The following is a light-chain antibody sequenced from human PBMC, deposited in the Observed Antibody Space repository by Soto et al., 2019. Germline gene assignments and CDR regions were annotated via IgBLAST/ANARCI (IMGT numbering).Light chain of an antibody. J-gene: IGKJ5*01. CDR3: QKHNNWVT. CDR1: QSVSSS. V-gene: IGKV3-11*01. CDR2: DAS. Sequence: EIVLTQSPATLSLSPGERATLSCRASQSVSSSLAWYQQKPGQAPRLLIYDASNRATGIPARFSGSGSGTDFTLTISSLEPEYFAVYYCQKHNNWVTFGQGTRLEIK.